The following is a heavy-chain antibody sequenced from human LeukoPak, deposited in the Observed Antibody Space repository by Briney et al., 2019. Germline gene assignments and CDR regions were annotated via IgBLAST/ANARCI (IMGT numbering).Heavy chain of an antibody. Sequence: GGSLRLSRAASGFTFSSYGMHWVRQAPGKGLEWVSSISSSSSYIYYADSVKGRFTISRDNAKNSLYLQMNSLRAEDTAVYYCARVSDGPGYYYMDVWGKGTTVTVSS. D-gene: IGHD5-24*01. CDR3: ARVSDGPGYYYMDV. CDR2: ISSSSSYI. J-gene: IGHJ6*03. V-gene: IGHV3-21*01. CDR1: GFTFSSYG.